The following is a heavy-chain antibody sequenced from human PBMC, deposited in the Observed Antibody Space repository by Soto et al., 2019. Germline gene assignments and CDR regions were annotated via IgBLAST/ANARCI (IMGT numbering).Heavy chain of an antibody. CDR2: ISSSGSTI. CDR1: GFTFSDYY. D-gene: IGHD4-17*01. Sequence: AWGSLRLSCAASGFTFSDYYIIFTRQSPGKGLEWVSYISSSGSTIYYADSVKGRFTISRDNAKNSLYLQMNSLRAEDTAVYYCARAGEKRYGDYVCIWGQGTLVTVSS. J-gene: IGHJ4*02. V-gene: IGHV3-11*01. CDR3: ARAGEKRYGDYVCI.